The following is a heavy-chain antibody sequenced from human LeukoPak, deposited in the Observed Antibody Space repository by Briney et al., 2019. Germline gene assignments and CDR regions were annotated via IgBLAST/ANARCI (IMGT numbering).Heavy chain of an antibody. CDR1: GFTFSSYA. V-gene: IGHV3-23*01. D-gene: IGHD1-26*01. Sequence: GGSLRLSCAASGFTFSSYAMSWVRQAPGKGLEWVSAISGSGGSTYYADSVKGRFTISRDNSKDTLYLQRNSLRAEDTAVYYCAKSHSYVDCDYWGQGTLVSVFS. J-gene: IGHJ4*02. CDR2: ISGSGGST. CDR3: AKSHSYVDCDY.